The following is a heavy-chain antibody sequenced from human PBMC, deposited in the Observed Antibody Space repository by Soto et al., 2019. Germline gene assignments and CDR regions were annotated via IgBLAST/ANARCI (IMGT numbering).Heavy chain of an antibody. J-gene: IGHJ4*02. D-gene: IGHD2-15*01. CDR1: GYTFTNYG. CDR2: ISPYNGNT. Sequence: QVQLVQSGAEVKNPGASVKVSCKASGYTFTNYGISWVRQAPGQGLEWMGWISPYNGNTSYIQKLQGRVTMTTDTSTSTAYMELRSLISDDTAMYYCWRVHCSGGGCYFGDYWGQGTPVTVSS. V-gene: IGHV1-18*01. CDR3: WRVHCSGGGCYFGDY.